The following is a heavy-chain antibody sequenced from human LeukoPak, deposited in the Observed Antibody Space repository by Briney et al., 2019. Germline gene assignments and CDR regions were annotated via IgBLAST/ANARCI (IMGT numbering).Heavy chain of an antibody. CDR2: ISGSGGST. D-gene: IGHD4-17*01. Sequence: GGSLRLSCAASGFTFSSYAMSWVRQAPGKGLEWVSAISGSGGSTYYADSVKGRFTISRDNSKNTLYLQMNSLRVEDTAVYYCAQPGTTVTSPIYCWGQGTLVTVSS. J-gene: IGHJ4*02. CDR1: GFTFSSYA. CDR3: AQPGTTVTSPIYC. V-gene: IGHV3-23*01.